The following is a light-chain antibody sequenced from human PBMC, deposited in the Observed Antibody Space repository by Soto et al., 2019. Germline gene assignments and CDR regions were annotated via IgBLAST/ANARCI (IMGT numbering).Light chain of an antibody. CDR1: QSVSSSY. CDR3: QQYNNWRA. CDR2: GAS. Sequence: EIVLTQSPGTLSLSPGERATLFCRASQSVSSSYLAWYQQKPGQAPRLLIYGASSRATGIPDRFSGSGSGTDFTLTISRLEPEDFAVYYCQQYNNWRAFGQGTKVDIK. V-gene: IGKV3-20*01. J-gene: IGKJ1*01.